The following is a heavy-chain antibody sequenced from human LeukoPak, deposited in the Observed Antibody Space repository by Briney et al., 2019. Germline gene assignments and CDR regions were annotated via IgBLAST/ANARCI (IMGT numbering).Heavy chain of an antibody. V-gene: IGHV3-15*01. J-gene: IGHJ4*02. Sequence: GGSLRLSCAASGLTFSNAWMSWVRQAPGQGLGWVARIKTKTDGETTEYAAPVKGRFTISRDDSKNTAYLQMDSLKTEDTAVYYCTGNYYGSGSYADFDYWGQGTLVTVSS. CDR2: IKTKTDGETT. D-gene: IGHD3-10*01. CDR3: TGNYYGSGSYADFDY. CDR1: GLTFSNAW.